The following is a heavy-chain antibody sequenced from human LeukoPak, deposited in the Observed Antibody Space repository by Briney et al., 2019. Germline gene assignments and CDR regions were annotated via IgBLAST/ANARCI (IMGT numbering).Heavy chain of an antibody. CDR1: GFIFSSYG. J-gene: IGHJ3*02. D-gene: IGHD2-15*01. V-gene: IGHV3-21*01. Sequence: GGSLRLSCAASGFIFSSYGMSWVRQAPGKGLECVSGISGTGTNTYYADSVKGRFTISRDNAKNSLYLQMNSLRAEDTAVDYCARGVVAYHDAFDIWGQGTMVTVSS. CDR3: ARGVVAYHDAFDI. CDR2: ISGTGTNT.